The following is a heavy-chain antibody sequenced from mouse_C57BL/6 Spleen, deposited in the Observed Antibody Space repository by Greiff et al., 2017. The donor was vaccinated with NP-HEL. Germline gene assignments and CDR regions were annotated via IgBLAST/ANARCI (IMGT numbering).Heavy chain of an antibody. D-gene: IGHD1-1*01. CDR2: IDSETGGT. CDR3: TRPLTTTGFAY. V-gene: IGHV1-15*01. J-gene: IGHJ3*01. CDR1: GYTFTDYE. Sequence: VQLQQSGAELVRPGASVTLSCKASGYTFTDYEMHWVKQTPVHGLEWIRAIDSETGGTAYNQKFKGKAILTADKSSSTAYMELRSLTSEDSAVYYCTRPLTTTGFAYWGQGTLVTVSA.